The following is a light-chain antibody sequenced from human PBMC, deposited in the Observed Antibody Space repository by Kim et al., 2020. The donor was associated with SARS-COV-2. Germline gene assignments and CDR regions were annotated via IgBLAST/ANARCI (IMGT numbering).Light chain of an antibody. CDR1: QGISSY. CDR2: SAS. Sequence: DIQLTQSPSFLSASIGDRVTITCRASQGISSYLAWYQQKPGKAPKLLIYSASTLQSGVPSRFSGSGSGTEFTLTINSLQPEDSATYYCQQVESYHITFGQGTRLEIK. J-gene: IGKJ5*01. V-gene: IGKV1-9*01. CDR3: QQVESYHIT.